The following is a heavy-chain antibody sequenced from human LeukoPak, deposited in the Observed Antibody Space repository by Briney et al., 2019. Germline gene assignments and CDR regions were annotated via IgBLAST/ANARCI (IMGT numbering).Heavy chain of an antibody. CDR1: GFSLSTSGMC. V-gene: IGHV2-70*11. CDR2: IDWDDDK. CDR3: ARSTRGYSYGYESDY. D-gene: IGHD5-18*01. Sequence: SGPTLLNPTQTLTLTCTFSGFSLSTSGMCVSWIRQPPGKALEWLARIDWDDDKYYSTSLKTRLTISKDTSKNQVVLTMTSMDPVDTATYYCARSTRGYSYGYESDYWGQGTLVTVSS. J-gene: IGHJ4*02.